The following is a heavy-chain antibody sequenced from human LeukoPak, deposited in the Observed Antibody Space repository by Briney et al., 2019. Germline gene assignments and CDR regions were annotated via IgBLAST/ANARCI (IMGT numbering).Heavy chain of an antibody. Sequence: ASVKVSCKASGGTFSSYAINWVRQAPGQGLEWMGGIIPIFGTANYAQKFQGRVTITADESTSTAYMELSSLRSEDTAVYYCARVMSSSGAFDIWGQGTMVTVSS. CDR1: GGTFSSYA. J-gene: IGHJ3*02. CDR2: IIPIFGTA. CDR3: ARVMSSSGAFDI. V-gene: IGHV1-69*13. D-gene: IGHD6-6*01.